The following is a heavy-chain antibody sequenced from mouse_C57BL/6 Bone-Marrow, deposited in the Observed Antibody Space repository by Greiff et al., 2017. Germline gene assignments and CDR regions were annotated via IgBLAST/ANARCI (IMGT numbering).Heavy chain of an antibody. D-gene: IGHD1-1*01. CDR1: GFNIKDYY. CDR2: IDPEDGET. Sequence: EVKVVESGAELVKPGASVKLSCTASGFNIKDYYMHWVKQRTEQGLEWIGRIDPEDGETKYAPKFQGKATITADTSSNTAYLQLSSLTSEDTAVYYCARITTVVPSYFDVWGTGTTVTVSS. CDR3: ARITTVVPSYFDV. V-gene: IGHV14-2*01. J-gene: IGHJ1*03.